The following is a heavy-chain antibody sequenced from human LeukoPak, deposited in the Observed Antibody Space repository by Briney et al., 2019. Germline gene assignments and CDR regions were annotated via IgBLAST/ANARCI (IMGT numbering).Heavy chain of an antibody. CDR1: GGSISSYY. D-gene: IGHD6-13*01. V-gene: IGHV4-4*07. CDR3: ARDGAGSSWYPNWFDP. J-gene: IGHJ5*02. CDR2: IYTSGST. Sequence: SETLSLTCTVSGGSISSYYWSWIRQPAGKGLEWIGRIYTSGSTNYNPSLKSRVTMSVDTSKNQFSLKLSSVTAADTAVYYCARDGAGSSWYPNWFDPWGQGTLVTVSS.